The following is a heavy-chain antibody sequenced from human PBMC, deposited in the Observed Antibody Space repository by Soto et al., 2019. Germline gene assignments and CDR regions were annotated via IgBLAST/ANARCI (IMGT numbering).Heavy chain of an antibody. CDR1: GFSLSTSGVG. CDR2: IYCDDDK. Sequence: QITLKESGPTLVKPTQTLTLTCTFSGFSLSTSGVGVGWIRQPPGKALEWLALIYCDDDKRYSPSLKCRLTITKDPSKSQVVLTMTTMDPVATATSYCAHSLDTAMAESKSPFDCWGQGTLVTVSS. J-gene: IGHJ4*02. CDR3: AHSLDTAMAESKSPFDC. D-gene: IGHD5-18*01. V-gene: IGHV2-5*02.